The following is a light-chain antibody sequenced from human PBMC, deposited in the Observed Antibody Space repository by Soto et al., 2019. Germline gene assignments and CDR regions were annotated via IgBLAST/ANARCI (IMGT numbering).Light chain of an antibody. V-gene: IGKV1-9*01. CDR2: ATS. J-gene: IGKJ4*01. CDR1: QGLNSY. Sequence: DIQLTQSPSFLSASVGDRVTITCRASQGLNSYFAWYQQKPGKAPKLLLYATSTLQSVFPSRFSGSGSGAESTLTITSLQPEDIAPYYDQQLNSYPVTFGGGTKVEIK. CDR3: QQLNSYPVT.